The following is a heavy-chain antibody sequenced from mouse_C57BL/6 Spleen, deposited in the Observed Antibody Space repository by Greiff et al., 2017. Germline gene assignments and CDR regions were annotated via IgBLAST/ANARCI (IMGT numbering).Heavy chain of an antibody. CDR3: ARSGY. V-gene: IGHV1-4*01. D-gene: IGHD3-1*01. CDR1: GYTLTSYT. CDR2: INPSSGYT. J-gene: IGHJ2*01. Sequence: VQLQQSGAELARPGASVKMSCKASGYTLTSYTMHWVKQRPGQGLEWNGYINPSSGYTKYNQKFKDKATCTADKTSSTAYMQLSSLTSGDSAVYYCARSGYWGQGTTLTVSS.